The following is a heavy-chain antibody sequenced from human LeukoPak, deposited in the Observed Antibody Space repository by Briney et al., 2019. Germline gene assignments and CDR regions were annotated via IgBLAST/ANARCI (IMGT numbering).Heavy chain of an antibody. J-gene: IGHJ4*02. CDR2: IRSKAYGGTT. D-gene: IGHD3-10*01. CDR1: GFTFGDYA. CDR3: TSNRPKGKYGSGPLY. Sequence: GGSLRLSCTASGFTFGDYAMSWFRQAPGKGLEWVGFIRSKAYGGTTEYAASVKGRFTISRDDSKSIAYLQMNSPKTEDTAVYYCTSNRPKGKYGSGPLYWGQGTLVTVSS. V-gene: IGHV3-49*03.